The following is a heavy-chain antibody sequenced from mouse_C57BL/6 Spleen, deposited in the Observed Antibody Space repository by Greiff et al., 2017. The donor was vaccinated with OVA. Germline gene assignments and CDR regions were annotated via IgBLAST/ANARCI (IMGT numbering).Heavy chain of an antibody. CDR2: IYPGSGST. J-gene: IGHJ4*01. CDR3: GRRRRREGEY. CDR1: GYTFTSYW. Sequence: VQLQQPGAELVKPGASVKMSCKASGYTFTSYWITWVKQRPGQGLEWIGDIYPGSGSTNYNEKFKSKATLTVDTSSSTAYMQLSRLTSEDSALSYSGRRRRREGEYWGKGTRVTVSS. V-gene: IGHV1-55*01.